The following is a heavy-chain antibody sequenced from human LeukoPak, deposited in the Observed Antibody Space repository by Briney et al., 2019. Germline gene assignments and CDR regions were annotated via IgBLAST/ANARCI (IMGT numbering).Heavy chain of an antibody. V-gene: IGHV3-23*01. CDR1: GFIFSSYG. CDR3: ARYFSMVRGVFDY. J-gene: IGHJ4*02. D-gene: IGHD3-10*01. Sequence: PGGSLRHSCAASGFIFSSYGMAWVRQAPGKGLEWVSGISGSASSLDYADPVKGRFTISRDNSKNTVHLQMNSLRAEDTAVYYCARYFSMVRGVFDYWGQGNQVTVSS. CDR2: ISGSASSL.